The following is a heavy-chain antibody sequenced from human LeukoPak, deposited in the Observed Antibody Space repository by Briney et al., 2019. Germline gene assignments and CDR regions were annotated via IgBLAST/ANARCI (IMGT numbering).Heavy chain of an antibody. V-gene: IGHV4-59*08. CDR1: GGSISSNY. J-gene: IGHJ5*02. Sequence: SETLSLTCTVSGGSISSNYWNWIRQPPGKGLEWIGYIYYSGRTNYNPSLKSRVTISVDTSRNQFSLKLSSVTAADTAVYYCARRTLCSISSCYGFDPWGQGTLVTVSS. CDR2: IYYSGRT. CDR3: ARRTLCSISSCYGFDP. D-gene: IGHD2-2*01.